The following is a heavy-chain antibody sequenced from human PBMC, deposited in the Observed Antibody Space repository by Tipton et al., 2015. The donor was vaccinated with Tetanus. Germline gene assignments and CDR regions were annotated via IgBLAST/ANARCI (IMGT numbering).Heavy chain of an antibody. CDR1: GFLFSSYT. J-gene: IGHJ4*02. V-gene: IGHV3-21*01. Sequence: SLRLSCEVSGFLFSSYTMNWVRQAPGKGLEWVASISSTSSYIYYADSLKGRFTISRDNAKNSLFLEMNSLRADDTAVYYCVSGSALDYWGQGTLITVSS. CDR2: ISSTSSYI. D-gene: IGHD6-25*01. CDR3: VSGSALDY.